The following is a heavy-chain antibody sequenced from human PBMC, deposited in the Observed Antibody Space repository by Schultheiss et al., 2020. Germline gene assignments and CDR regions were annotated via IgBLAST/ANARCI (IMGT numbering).Heavy chain of an antibody. CDR3: AREGGDCSGGSCYSPFDY. J-gene: IGHJ4*02. CDR2: IIPIFGTA. CDR1: GGTFSSYA. D-gene: IGHD2-15*01. Sequence: SVKVSCKASGGTFSSYAISWVRQAPGQGLEWMGGIIPIFGTANYAQKFQGRVTITADESTSTAYMELSSLRSEDTAVYYCAREGGDCSGGSCYSPFDYWGQGTLVNGYS. V-gene: IGHV1-69*13.